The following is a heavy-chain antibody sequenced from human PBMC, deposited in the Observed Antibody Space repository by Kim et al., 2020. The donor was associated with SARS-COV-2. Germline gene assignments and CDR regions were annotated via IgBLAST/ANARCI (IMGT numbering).Heavy chain of an antibody. V-gene: IGHV1-18*01. Sequence: ASVKVSCKASGYTFTSYGISWVRQAPGQGLEWMGWISAYNGNTNYAQKLQGRVTMTTDTSTSTAYMELRSLRSDDTAMYYCARTSRITMIVVDDYWGQGTLVTVSS. CDR1: GYTFTSYG. J-gene: IGHJ4*02. CDR3: ARTSRITMIVVDDY. D-gene: IGHD3-22*01. CDR2: ISAYNGNT.